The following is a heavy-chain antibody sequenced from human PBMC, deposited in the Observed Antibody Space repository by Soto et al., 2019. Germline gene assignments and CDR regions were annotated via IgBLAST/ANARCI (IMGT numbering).Heavy chain of an antibody. CDR1: GGSFSDYY. V-gene: IGHV4-34*01. J-gene: IGHJ2*01. D-gene: IGHD1-1*01. CDR2: INHRGTN. CDR3: SRGRRKALAYTSWYFDP. Sequence: QVQLQQWGAGLLKPSETLSLTCAVFGGSFSDYYWFWIRQPPGEGLEWCGEINHRGTNTYNPALKTRVSISGVTSQNQFSLKRSSVTAADSAVYYCSRGRRKALAYTSWYFDPWGRGPLVTVPS.